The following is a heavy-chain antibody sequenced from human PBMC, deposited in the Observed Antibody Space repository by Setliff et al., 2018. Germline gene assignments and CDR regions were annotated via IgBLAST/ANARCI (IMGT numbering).Heavy chain of an antibody. CDR2: IWDDGGNK. CDR1: GFTFSTYR. CDR3: VRSGSADAFHI. Sequence: GGSLRLSCAASGFTFSTYRMHWVRQAPGKGLEWVAVIWDDGGNKYHADSVKGRFTISRDNSKNTLYLQMNSLRSEDTAMYYCVRSGSADAFHIWGQGTMVTVSS. V-gene: IGHV3-33*08. J-gene: IGHJ3*02. D-gene: IGHD1-26*01.